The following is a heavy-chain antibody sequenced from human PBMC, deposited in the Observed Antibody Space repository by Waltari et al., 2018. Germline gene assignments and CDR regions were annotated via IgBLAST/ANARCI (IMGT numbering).Heavy chain of an antibody. CDR3: ARQAYLEQLVRRSHPSGMDV. Sequence: EVQLVQSGAEVKKPGESLKISCKGSGYSFTSYWIGWVRQMPGNGLEWMGIIYPGDSDTRYSPSFQGQVTISADKSISTAYLQWSSLKASDTAMYYCARQAYLEQLVRRSHPSGMDVWGQGTTVTVSS. V-gene: IGHV5-51*01. CDR2: IYPGDSDT. J-gene: IGHJ6*02. D-gene: IGHD6-6*01. CDR1: GYSFTSYW.